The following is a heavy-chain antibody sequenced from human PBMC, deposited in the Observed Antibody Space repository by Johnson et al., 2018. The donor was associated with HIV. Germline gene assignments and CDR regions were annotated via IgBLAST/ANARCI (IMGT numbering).Heavy chain of an antibody. V-gene: IGHV3-9*01. D-gene: IGHD3-22*01. Sequence: VESGGGLVKPGGSLRLSCAASGFNLGDYAMHWVRQAPGKGLEWVSGISWKSGSKGYADSVKGRFTISRDNAKNSLYLQMNSLRAEDTALCDCARSVGYYDSSGYYYVDAFDIWGQGTMVTVSS. CDR3: ARSVGYYDSSGYYYVDAFDI. CDR2: ISWKSGSK. CDR1: GFNLGDYA. J-gene: IGHJ3*02.